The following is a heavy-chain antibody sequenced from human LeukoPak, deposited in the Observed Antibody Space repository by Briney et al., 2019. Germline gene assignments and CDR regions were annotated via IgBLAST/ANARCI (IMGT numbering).Heavy chain of an antibody. D-gene: IGHD6-19*01. V-gene: IGHV3-21*01. CDR3: ARDGGSNGWYQGDY. CDR1: GFTFDDYG. CDR2: ISSSSSYI. J-gene: IGHJ4*02. Sequence: GGSLRLSCATSGFTFDDYGMSWVRQVPGKGLEWVSSISSSSSYIYYADSVKGRFTISRDNAKNSLYLQMNSLRAEDTAVYYCARDGGSNGWYQGDYWGQGTLVTVSS.